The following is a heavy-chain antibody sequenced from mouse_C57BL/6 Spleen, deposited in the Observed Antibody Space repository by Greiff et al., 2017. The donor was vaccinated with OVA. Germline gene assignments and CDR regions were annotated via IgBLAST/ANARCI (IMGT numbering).Heavy chain of an antibody. D-gene: IGHD1-1*01. CDR3: TRADYYGSSFDY. J-gene: IGHJ2*01. CDR2: ISSGGDYI. V-gene: IGHV5-9-1*02. CDR1: GFTFSSYA. Sequence: DVQLVESGEGLVKPGGSLKLSCAASGFTFSSYAMSWVRQTPEKRLEWVAYISSGGDYIYYADTVKGRFTISRDNARNTLYLQMSSLKSEDTAMYYCTRADYYGSSFDYWGQGTTLTVSS.